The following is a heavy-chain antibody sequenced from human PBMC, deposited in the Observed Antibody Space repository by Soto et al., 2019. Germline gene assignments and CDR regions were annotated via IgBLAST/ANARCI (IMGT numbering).Heavy chain of an antibody. Sequence: QVQLVESGGGVVQPGRSLRLSCAASGFTFSSYAMHWVRQAPGKGLEWVAVISYDGRNKYYADSVKGRFTISRDNSKNTLYLQMNSLRAEDTAVYYCARAGVPWVGMDYFDYWGQGTLVTVSS. D-gene: IGHD6-13*01. J-gene: IGHJ4*02. CDR2: ISYDGRNK. V-gene: IGHV3-30-3*01. CDR3: ARAGVPWVGMDYFDY. CDR1: GFTFSSYA.